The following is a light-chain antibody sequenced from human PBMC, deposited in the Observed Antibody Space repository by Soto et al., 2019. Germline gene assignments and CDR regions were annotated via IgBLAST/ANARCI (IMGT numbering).Light chain of an antibody. CDR2: HVS. Sequence: EIVLTQSPGTLSLSPGESATLSCRASQSVGGTYLAWFQQKPGQAPRLLMYHVSYRATGTPDRFSGSGSGTDFTLTISRLEPEDSAVYYCQQYGASPFRFGPGTKVEIK. CDR3: QQYGASPFR. J-gene: IGKJ3*01. CDR1: QSVGGTY. V-gene: IGKV3-20*01.